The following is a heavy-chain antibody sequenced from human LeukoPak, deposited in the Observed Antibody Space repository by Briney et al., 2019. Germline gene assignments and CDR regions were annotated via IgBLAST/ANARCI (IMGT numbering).Heavy chain of an antibody. D-gene: IGHD1-26*01. CDR3: AKDSGGTYYFDY. V-gene: IGHV3-30*18. CDR1: GFXFSSYG. CDR2: ISYDGSNK. J-gene: IGHJ4*02. Sequence: GRSLRLSCAASGFXFSSYGMHWVRQAPGKGLEWVAVISYDGSNKDYADSVKGRFTISRDNSKNTLYLQMNSLRAEDTAVYYCAKDSGGTYYFDYWGQGTLVTVSS.